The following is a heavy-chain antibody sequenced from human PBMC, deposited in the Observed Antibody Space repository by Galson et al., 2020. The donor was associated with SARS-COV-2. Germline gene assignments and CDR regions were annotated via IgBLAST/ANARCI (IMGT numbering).Heavy chain of an antibody. J-gene: IGHJ6*02. CDR2: ISSSSSTI. CDR1: GFTFSTYT. V-gene: IGHV3-48*02. CDR3: AREPRGFSSSSSWYWTSTIHGMDV. Sequence: GESLKISCAASGFTFSTYTMNWVRQAPGKGLEWVSYISSSSSTIYYADSVKGRFTISRDNAKNSLYLQMNSLRDEDTAVYYCAREPRGFSSSSSWYWTSTIHGMDVWGQGTTVTASS. D-gene: IGHD6-13*01.